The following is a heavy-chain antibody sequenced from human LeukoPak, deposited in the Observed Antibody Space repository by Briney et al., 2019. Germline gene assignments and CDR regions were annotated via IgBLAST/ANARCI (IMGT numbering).Heavy chain of an antibody. CDR1: EFTFSNFW. V-gene: IGHV3-7*01. CDR3: ARDGGHLDLDY. D-gene: IGHD3/OR15-3a*01. CDR2: IKQDGSEK. J-gene: IGHJ4*02. Sequence: PGGSLRLSCSASEFTFSNFWMSWVRQAPGKGPEWVANIKQDGSEKYYVDSVKGRFTISRDNAKNSLYLQMNSLRAEDTAVYYCARDGGHLDLDYWGQGTLVTVSS.